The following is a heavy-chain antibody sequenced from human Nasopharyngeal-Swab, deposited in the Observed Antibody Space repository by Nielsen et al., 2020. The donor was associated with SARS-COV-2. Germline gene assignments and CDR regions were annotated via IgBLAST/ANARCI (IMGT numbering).Heavy chain of an antibody. D-gene: IGHD3-22*01. V-gene: IGHV4-34*01. Sequence: TLSLTRAFYGGSFSGYYWSWIRQPPGKGLEWIGEINHSGSTNYNPSLKSRVTISVDTSKNQFSLKLSSVTAADTAVYYCASRKYYYDSSGYFNYYYYYGMDVWGQGTTVTVSS. CDR2: INHSGST. J-gene: IGHJ6*02. CDR3: ASRKYYYDSSGYFNYYYYYGMDV. CDR1: GGSFSGYY.